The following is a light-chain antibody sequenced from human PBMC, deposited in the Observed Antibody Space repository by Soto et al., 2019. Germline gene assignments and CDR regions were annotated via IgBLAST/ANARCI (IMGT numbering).Light chain of an antibody. CDR3: CSYAGSSLWV. CDR1: SSDVGGYNY. V-gene: IGLV2-11*01. J-gene: IGLJ3*02. CDR2: DVS. Sequence: QSALTQPRSVSGSPGQSVTISCTGTSSDVGGYNYVSWYQQHPGKAPKLMIYDVSKWPSGVPDRFSGSKSGNTASLTISGLQAEDEADYYCCSYAGSSLWVFGGGTKVTVL.